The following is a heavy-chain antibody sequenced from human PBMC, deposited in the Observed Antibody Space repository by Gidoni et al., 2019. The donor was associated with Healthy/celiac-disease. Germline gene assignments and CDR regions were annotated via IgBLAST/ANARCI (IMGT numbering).Heavy chain of an antibody. D-gene: IGHD6-13*01. CDR2: MNPNSGNT. J-gene: IGHJ6*02. CDR3: ARRLPTGSSWYFSAYYYYGMDV. V-gene: IGHV1-8*01. Sequence: QVQLVQSGAEVKKPGASVKVSCKASGYTFTSYDINWVRQATGQGLEWMGWMNPNSGNTGYAQKFQGRVTMTRNTSISTAYMELSSLRSEDTAVYYCARRLPTGSSWYFSAYYYYGMDVWGQGTTVTVSS. CDR1: GYTFTSYD.